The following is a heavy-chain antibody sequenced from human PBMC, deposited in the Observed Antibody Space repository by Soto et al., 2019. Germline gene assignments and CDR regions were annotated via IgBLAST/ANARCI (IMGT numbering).Heavy chain of an antibody. CDR2: ISGSGSTI. J-gene: IGHJ4*02. V-gene: IGHV3-11*01. Sequence: GGSLRLSCATSGFTFSDYYMSWFRQAPGKGLEWVSYISGSGSTIHDADSVKGRFTISRDNAKNSLYLQMNSLRAEDTAVYYCARLGSILAAGTPDYWGQETLVTGS. D-gene: IGHD6-13*01. CDR1: GFTFSDYY. CDR3: ARLGSILAAGTPDY.